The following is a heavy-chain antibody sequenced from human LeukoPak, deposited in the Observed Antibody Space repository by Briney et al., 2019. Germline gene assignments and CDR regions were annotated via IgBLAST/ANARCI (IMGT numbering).Heavy chain of an antibody. CDR2: INHSGST. CDR1: GGSFSGYY. CDR3: AREGYSSSWTPFDY. V-gene: IGHV4-34*01. Sequence: SETLSLTCAVYGGSFSGYYWSWIRQPPGKGLEWIGEINHSGSTNYNPSLKSRVTISVDASKNQFSLKLSSVTAADTAVYYCAREGYSSSWTPFDYWGQGTLVTVSS. J-gene: IGHJ4*02. D-gene: IGHD6-13*01.